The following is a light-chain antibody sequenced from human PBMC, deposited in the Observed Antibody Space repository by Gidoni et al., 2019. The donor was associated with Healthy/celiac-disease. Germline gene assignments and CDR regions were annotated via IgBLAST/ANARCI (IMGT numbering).Light chain of an antibody. J-gene: IGLJ2*01. Sequence: QSVLTQPPSVSGAPGQRVTISCPGSSSNIWAGYDVHWYPQLPGTAPKLLIYGNSNRPSGVPDRFSGSKSGTSASLAITGLQAEDEADYYCQSYDSSLSAVVFGGGTKLTVL. CDR1: SSNIWAGYD. V-gene: IGLV1-40*01. CDR2: GNS. CDR3: QSYDSSLSAVV.